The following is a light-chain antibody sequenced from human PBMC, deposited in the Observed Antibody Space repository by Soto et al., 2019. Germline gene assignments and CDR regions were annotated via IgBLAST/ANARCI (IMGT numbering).Light chain of an antibody. J-gene: IGKJ3*01. CDR3: QQSYSTPFT. CDR2: AAS. CDR1: QNVKSY. Sequence: DIQMTQSPSSLSASVGDRVTITCRASQNVKSYLNWYQQQPGKAPNLLIYAASNLQSGVPSRFSSSGSGTDFTLTISSLQPEDFATYYCQQSYSTPFTFGPGTKVDSK. V-gene: IGKV1-39*01.